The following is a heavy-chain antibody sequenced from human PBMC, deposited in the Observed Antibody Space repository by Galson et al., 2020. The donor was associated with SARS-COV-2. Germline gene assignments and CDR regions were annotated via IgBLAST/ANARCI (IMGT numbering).Heavy chain of an antibody. CDR2: ISYEGSIK. CDR1: GFTFNNYA. Sequence: GGSLRLSCAASGFTFNNYAMHWVRQAPGKGLEWVALISYEGSIKYYADSVKGRFTISRDSSKNTLYLQMNSLSAGDTAVYYCAKRKEVFWFGGLNQGLDVWGQGTTVTVS. D-gene: IGHD3-10*01. CDR3: AKRKEVFWFGGLNQGLDV. V-gene: IGHV3-30*18. J-gene: IGHJ6*02.